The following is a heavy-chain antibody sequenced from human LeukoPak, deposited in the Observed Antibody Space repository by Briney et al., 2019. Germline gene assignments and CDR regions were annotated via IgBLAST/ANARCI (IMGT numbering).Heavy chain of an antibody. J-gene: IGHJ3*02. CDR2: IRYDGSDK. CDR1: GFTFNNYG. Sequence: PGGSLRLSCAASGFTFNNYGMHWVRPAPGKGLEWVAFIRYDGSDKFYADSVKGRFTISRDNAKNSLYLQMNSLRAEDTAVYYCASFPEYASGYAFDIWGQGTMVTVSS. CDR3: ASFPEYASGYAFDI. D-gene: IGHD3-10*01. V-gene: IGHV3-30*02.